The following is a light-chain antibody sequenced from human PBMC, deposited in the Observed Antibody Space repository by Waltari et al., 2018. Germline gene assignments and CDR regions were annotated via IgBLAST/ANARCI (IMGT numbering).Light chain of an antibody. CDR3: MQSLQIPIT. CDR2: LGS. Sequence: DIVVTQSPLSLPVTPGEPASISCRSSQSLLYSNGYHYLDWYLQRPGQSPQLLIYLGSGRASGVPDRFSGRGSGTDFTLKISRVEAEDVGVYYCMQSLQIPITFGQGTRLEI. J-gene: IGKJ5*01. CDR1: QSLLYSNGYHY. V-gene: IGKV2-28*01.